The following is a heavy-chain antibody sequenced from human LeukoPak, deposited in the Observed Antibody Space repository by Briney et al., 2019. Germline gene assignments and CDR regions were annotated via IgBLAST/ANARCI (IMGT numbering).Heavy chain of an antibody. Sequence: PGGSLRLSCAASGFTFSSYWMHWVRQAPGRGLVWVSRINSDGSGTTYADSVKGRFTISRDNAKNTLYLQMNSLRAEDTAVYYCVSLTYGSGTSLFDYWGQGTLVTVSS. J-gene: IGHJ4*02. V-gene: IGHV3-74*01. D-gene: IGHD3-10*01. CDR3: VSLTYGSGTSLFDY. CDR1: GFTFSSYW. CDR2: INSDGSGT.